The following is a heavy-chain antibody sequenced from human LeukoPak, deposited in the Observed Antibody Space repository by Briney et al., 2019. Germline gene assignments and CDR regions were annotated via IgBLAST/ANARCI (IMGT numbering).Heavy chain of an antibody. CDR3: ARVETSIAAAGNLDY. V-gene: IGHV3-9*01. Sequence: GGSLRLSCAASGFTFDDYAMHWVRQAPGKGLEWVSGISWNSGSIGYADSVKGRFTISRDNAKNSLYLQMNSLRAEDTAVYYCARVETSIAAAGNLDYWGQGTLVTVSS. J-gene: IGHJ4*02. D-gene: IGHD6-13*01. CDR2: ISWNSGSI. CDR1: GFTFDDYA.